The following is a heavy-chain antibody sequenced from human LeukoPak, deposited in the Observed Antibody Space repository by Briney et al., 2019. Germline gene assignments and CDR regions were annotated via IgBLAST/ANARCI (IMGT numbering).Heavy chain of an antibody. D-gene: IGHD3-22*01. CDR3: AKGGYYYDSSGYYLYYFDY. V-gene: IGHV3-23*01. J-gene: IGHJ4*02. CDR2: ISGSGGST. Sequence: GGSLRLSCAASGFTFSSYAMSWVRQAPGKGLEWVSAISGSGGSTYYADSVKGRFTISRDNSKNTLYLQMNSLRAEDTAVYYCAKGGYYYDSSGYYLYYFDYWGQRTLVTVSS. CDR1: GFTFSSYA.